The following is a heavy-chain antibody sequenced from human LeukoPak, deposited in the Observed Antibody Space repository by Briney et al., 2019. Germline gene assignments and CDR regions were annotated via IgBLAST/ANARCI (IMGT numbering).Heavy chain of an antibody. V-gene: IGHV3-33*01. CDR3: ARGNGGTIDY. Sequence: GGSLRLSCAASGFTFSSYGMHWVRQAPGKGLEWVAVIWYDGSNKYYADSVKGRFTISRDNSKNTLYLQMNSLRAEDTAVYYSARGNGGTIDYWRQGTLVTVSP. J-gene: IGHJ4*02. CDR1: GFTFSSYG. CDR2: IWYDGSNK. D-gene: IGHD4-23*01.